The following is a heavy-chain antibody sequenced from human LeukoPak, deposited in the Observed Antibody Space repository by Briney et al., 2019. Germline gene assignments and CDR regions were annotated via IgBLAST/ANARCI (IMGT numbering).Heavy chain of an antibody. V-gene: IGHV4-59*01. D-gene: IGHD4-17*01. J-gene: IGHJ4*02. Sequence: TPSETLSLTCTVSGGSISGSYWSWIRQPPGKGLEWIAYMYNSGSTNYNPSLKSRVTISIDTSKNQFSLKLSSLTAADTAIYYCARGIESYGDYGYWGQGILVTVSS. CDR1: GGSISGSY. CDR2: MYNSGST. CDR3: ARGIESYGDYGY.